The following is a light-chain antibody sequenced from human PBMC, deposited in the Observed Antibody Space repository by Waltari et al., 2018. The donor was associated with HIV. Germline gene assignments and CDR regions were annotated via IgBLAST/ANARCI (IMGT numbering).Light chain of an antibody. Sequence: EVVMTQSPGTLSVSPGESATLSCRSSEHIRNNLAWYQHNPGQAPRLLFYDASARATGVPARFSGSGSGTEFTLTISGLQSEDFAIYYCQQYSRWPPTWTFGQGTKVDVK. CDR1: EHIRNN. CDR2: DAS. J-gene: IGKJ1*01. CDR3: QQYSRWPPTWT. V-gene: IGKV3-15*01.